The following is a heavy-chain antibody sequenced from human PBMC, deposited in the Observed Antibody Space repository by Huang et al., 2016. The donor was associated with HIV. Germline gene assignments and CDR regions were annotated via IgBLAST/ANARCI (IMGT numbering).Heavy chain of an antibody. CDR2: IYWDDDK. V-gene: IGHV2-5*02. CDR1: GFSLNHKGVG. J-gene: IGHJ6*03. CDR3: AHIGRLGNYYMDV. Sequence: QITLKESGPTVIKPTQTLTLTCSFSGFSLNHKGVGVGWIRQPPGKAREWLVLIYWDDDKRFTPSLKNRITSTKDTSKNQVVFTMTNLDPMDTGTYYCAHIGRLGNYYMDVWGNGTTVTVSS. D-gene: IGHD7-27*01.